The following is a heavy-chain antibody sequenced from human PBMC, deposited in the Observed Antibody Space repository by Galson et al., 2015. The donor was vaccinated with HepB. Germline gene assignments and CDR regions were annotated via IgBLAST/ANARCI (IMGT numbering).Heavy chain of an antibody. Sequence: SLRLSCAASGFTFSSYWMSWVRQAPGKGLEWVSYISSSSSTIYYADSVKGRFTISRDNAKNSLYLQMNSLRDEDTAVYYCARDYDFWSGYSSGAFVIWGQGTMVTVSS. J-gene: IGHJ3*02. CDR2: ISSSSSTI. CDR3: ARDYDFWSGYSSGAFVI. V-gene: IGHV3-48*02. CDR1: GFTFSSYW. D-gene: IGHD3-3*01.